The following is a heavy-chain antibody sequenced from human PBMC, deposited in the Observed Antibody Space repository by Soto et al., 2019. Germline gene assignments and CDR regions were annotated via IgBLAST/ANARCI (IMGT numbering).Heavy chain of an antibody. CDR1: GFTFSRYA. CDR2: ISGSGGST. Sequence: EVQLLESGGGLVQPGGSLRLSCAASGFTFSRYAMSWVRQAPGTGLECVSAISGSGGSTYYADSVEGRFTISRDNYKNTLYLQMNSLRAEDKAVYYCSKDLEMAKITHFDYWGQGALVTVAS. CDR3: SKDLEMAKITHFDY. V-gene: IGHV3-23*01. J-gene: IGHJ4*02. D-gene: IGHD5-12*01.